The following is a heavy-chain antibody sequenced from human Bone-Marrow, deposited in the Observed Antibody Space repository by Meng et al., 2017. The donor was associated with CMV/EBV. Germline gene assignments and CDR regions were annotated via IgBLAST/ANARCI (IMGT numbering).Heavy chain of an antibody. Sequence: GESLKISCAASGFIFSNFGMHWVRQAPGKGLEWVAFIRHDASNYYYADSVKGRFTIPRDNSRNTLYLQMKSLRSEDTAVYYCANDAGYCASDSCPTFDHWGQGALVTGSS. D-gene: IGHD2-2*01. CDR1: GFIFSNFG. CDR2: IRHDASNY. V-gene: IGHV3-30*02. CDR3: ANDAGYCASDSCPTFDH. J-gene: IGHJ4*02.